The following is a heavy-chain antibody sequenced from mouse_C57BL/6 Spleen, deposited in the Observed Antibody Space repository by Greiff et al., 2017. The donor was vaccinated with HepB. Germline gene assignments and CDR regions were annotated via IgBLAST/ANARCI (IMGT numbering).Heavy chain of an antibody. J-gene: IGHJ2*01. CDR2: IDPSDSYT. CDR3: ARSITTVVAPYYFDY. Sequence: VQLKQPGAELVKPGASVKLSCKASGYTFTSYWMQWVKQRPGQGLEWIGEIDPSDSYTNYNQKFKGKATLTVDTSSSTAYMQLSSLTSEDSAVYYWARSITTVVAPYYFDYWGQGTTLTVSS. V-gene: IGHV1-50*01. CDR1: GYTFTSYW. D-gene: IGHD1-1*01.